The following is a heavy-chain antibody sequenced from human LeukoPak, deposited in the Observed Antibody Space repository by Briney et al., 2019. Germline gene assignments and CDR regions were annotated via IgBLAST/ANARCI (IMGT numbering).Heavy chain of an antibody. CDR2: INSDGSIT. V-gene: IGHV3-74*01. CDR1: GFTFSSYW. J-gene: IGHJ4*02. D-gene: IGHD5-12*01. Sequence: GGSLGLSWAASGFTFSSYWWHWAGQPQGRGWMWVSRINSDGSITNYADSVKGRFTISRDNAKNTLYLQMNSLRAEDTAVYYCARVQATFSPHFDNWGQGTLVTVSS. CDR3: ARVQATFSPHFDN.